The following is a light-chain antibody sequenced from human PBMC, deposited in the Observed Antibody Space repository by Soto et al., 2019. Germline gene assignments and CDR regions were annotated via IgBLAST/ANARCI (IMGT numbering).Light chain of an antibody. CDR1: QGISNY. J-gene: IGKJ3*01. V-gene: IGKV1-27*01. CDR2: AAS. CDR3: QKYNSAPFT. Sequence: DIQMTQSPSSLSASVGDRVTITFRASQGISNYLAWHQQKPGKVPKLLIYAASTLQPGVPSRFRGSGSGTDFTLTISGLLPEDVATYYCQKYNSAPFTFGPGTKVDI.